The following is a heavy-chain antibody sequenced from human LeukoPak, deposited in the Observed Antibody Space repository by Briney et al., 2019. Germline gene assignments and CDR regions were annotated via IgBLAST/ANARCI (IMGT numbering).Heavy chain of an antibody. D-gene: IGHD3-22*01. J-gene: IGHJ4*02. V-gene: IGHV4-59*01. CDR2: VYYSGST. Sequence: PSETLSLTCTVSGGSISSYHWSWLRQPPGKGLEWLGYVYYSGSTNYNPSLKSRVTISVDTSKNQFSLKLSSVTAADTAVYYCAGTLKWLAFDYWGQGILVTVSS. CDR3: AGTLKWLAFDY. CDR1: GGSISSYH.